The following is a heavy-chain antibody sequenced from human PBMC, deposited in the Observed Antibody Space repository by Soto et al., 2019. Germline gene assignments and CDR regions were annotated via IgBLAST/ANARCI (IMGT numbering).Heavy chain of an antibody. Sequence: GGSLKLSCAASGFTFGSYGMHWVRQAPGKGLEWVAVIWYDGSNKYYADSVKGRFTISRDNSKNTLYLQMNSLRAEDTAVYYCARDRGYGSGVVNRYYFDYWGQGT. CDR2: IWYDGSNK. D-gene: IGHD3-10*01. V-gene: IGHV3-33*01. J-gene: IGHJ4*02. CDR1: GFTFGSYG. CDR3: ARDRGYGSGVVNRYYFDY.